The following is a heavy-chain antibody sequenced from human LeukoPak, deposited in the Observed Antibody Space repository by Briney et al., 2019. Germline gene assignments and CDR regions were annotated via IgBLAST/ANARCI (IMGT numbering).Heavy chain of an antibody. J-gene: IGHJ6*02. CDR3: ARPRGYCSGGSCYGASGYYYGMDV. Sequence: EASVKVSCKASGYTFTSYAMHWVRQAPGQRLEWMGWINAGNGNTKYSQKFQGRVTITRDTSASTAYMELSSLRSEDTAVYYCARPRGYCSGGSCYGASGYYYGMDVWGQGTTVTVSS. V-gene: IGHV1-3*01. D-gene: IGHD2-15*01. CDR2: INAGNGNT. CDR1: GYTFTSYA.